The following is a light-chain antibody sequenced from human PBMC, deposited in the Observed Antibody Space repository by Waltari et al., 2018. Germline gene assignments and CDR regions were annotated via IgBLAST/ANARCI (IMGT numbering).Light chain of an antibody. Sequence: EIVLTQSPATLSLSPGERATLSCRASQSVSSYLAWYQQKPGQAPRLLIYDASNSATGIPARFSGSGSWTDFTLTISSLEPEDFAVYFCQQRSNWPRTFGPGTRVDIK. CDR3: QQRSNWPRT. V-gene: IGKV3-11*01. CDR1: QSVSSY. J-gene: IGKJ3*01. CDR2: DAS.